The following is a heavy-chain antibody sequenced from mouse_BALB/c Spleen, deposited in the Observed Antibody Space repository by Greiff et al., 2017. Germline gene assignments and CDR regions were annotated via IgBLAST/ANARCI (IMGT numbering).Heavy chain of an antibody. CDR2: ISDGGSYT. V-gene: IGHV5-4*02. CDR1: GFTFSDYY. CDR3: ARAPREYYAMDY. Sequence: EVKLVESGGGLVKPGGSLKLSCAASGFTFSDYYMYWVRQTPEKRLEWVATISDGGSYTYYPDSVKGRFTISRDNAKNNLYLQMSSLKSEDTAMYYCARAPREYYAMDYWGQGTSVTVSS. J-gene: IGHJ4*01.